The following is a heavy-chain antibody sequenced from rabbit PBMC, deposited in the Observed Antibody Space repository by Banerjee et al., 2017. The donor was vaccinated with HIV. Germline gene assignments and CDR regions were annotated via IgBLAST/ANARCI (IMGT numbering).Heavy chain of an antibody. D-gene: IGHD1-1*01. V-gene: IGHV1S47*01. CDR3: VRDFPYSSSIGL. CDR2: IDPLFNNT. CDR1: GFDFNNYG. J-gene: IGHJ3*01. Sequence: QEQLEESGGGLVQPGGSLVLSCKVSGFDFNNYGVTWVRQAPGKGLEWIGYIDPLFNNTYYATWVNGRFTISSHNAQNTLYLQLNSLTAADTATYFCVRDFPYSSSIGLWGQGTLVTVS.